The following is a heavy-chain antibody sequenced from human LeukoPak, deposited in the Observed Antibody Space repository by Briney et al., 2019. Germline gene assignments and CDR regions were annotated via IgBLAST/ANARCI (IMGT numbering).Heavy chain of an antibody. J-gene: IGHJ4*02. CDR2: ISSSSSSI. CDR3: ARASGDIVETATMGSY. D-gene: IGHD5-18*01. CDR1: GFTFNSYR. V-gene: IGHV3-21*01. Sequence: PGGSLRLSCAASGFTFNSYRMNWVRQARGKGLEWVSSISSSSSSIYYADSVKGRFTISRDNAKNSLYLQMNSLRAEDTAVYYCARASGDIVETATMGSYWGQGTLVTVSS.